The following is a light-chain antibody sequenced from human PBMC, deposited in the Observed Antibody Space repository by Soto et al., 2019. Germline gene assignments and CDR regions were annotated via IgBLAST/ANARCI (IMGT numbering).Light chain of an antibody. CDR3: QTWDTGIVV. Sequence: QTVVTQSPSASASLGASVKLTCTLSSGHSTYAIAWHQQQPEKGSRYLMKLKSDGSHSQGDGIPDRFSGSSSGAERYLTISSLQSEDEADYYCQTWDTGIVVFGGGTKLTVL. V-gene: IGLV4-69*01. CDR1: SGHSTYA. CDR2: LKSDGSH. J-gene: IGLJ2*01.